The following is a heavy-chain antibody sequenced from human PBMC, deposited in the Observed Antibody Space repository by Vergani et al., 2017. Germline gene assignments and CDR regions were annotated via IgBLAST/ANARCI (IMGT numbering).Heavy chain of an antibody. D-gene: IGHD6-6*01. Sequence: QVQLVESGGGLVKPGGSLRLSCAASGFTFSDYYMSWIRQAPGKGLEWVSYISSSGSTIYYADSVKGRFTISRDNAKNSLYLQMNSLRAEDTAVYYCAREVGRSCSSPQWGYYYYYMDVWGKGTTVTVSS. CDR2: ISSSGSTI. J-gene: IGHJ6*03. V-gene: IGHV3-11*01. CDR3: AREVGRSCSSPQWGYYYYYMDV. CDR1: GFTFSDYY.